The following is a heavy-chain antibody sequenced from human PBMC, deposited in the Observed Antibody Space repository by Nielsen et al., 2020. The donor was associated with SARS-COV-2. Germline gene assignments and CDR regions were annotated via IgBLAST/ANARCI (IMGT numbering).Heavy chain of an antibody. J-gene: IGHJ6*02. V-gene: IGHV4-4*02. CDR1: GFSLSTSGVG. CDR3: ASRWFGESSPIYGMDV. Sequence: SGPTLANPTQTFTLTCTFPGFSLSTSGVGVGWIRQPPGKGLEWIGEMNHSGSTNYNPSLKSRVTLSVDKSKNQYSLKLSSVTAADTAVYYCASRWFGESSPIYGMDVWGQGTTVTVSS. CDR2: MNHSGST. D-gene: IGHD3-10*01.